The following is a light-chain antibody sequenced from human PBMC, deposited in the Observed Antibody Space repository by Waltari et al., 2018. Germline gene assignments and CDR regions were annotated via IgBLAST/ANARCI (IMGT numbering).Light chain of an antibody. J-gene: IGLJ3*02. CDR3: CSYTAGNTWV. Sequence: QPALTQPASVSGSPGQSITISCTGTSSDIGGYKYVSWYQQHPGKAPKLLIYGVDNRPSGASFRFSGSKFGNTASLSISGLQAEDETDYYCCSYTAGNTWVFG. CDR2: GVD. CDR1: SSDIGGYKY. V-gene: IGLV2-14*03.